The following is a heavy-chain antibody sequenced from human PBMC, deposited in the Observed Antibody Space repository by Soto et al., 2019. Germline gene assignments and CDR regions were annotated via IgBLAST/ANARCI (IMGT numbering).Heavy chain of an antibody. CDR1: GLTFSSYA. V-gene: IGHV3-23*01. CDR2: ISGSGGST. Sequence: GGSLRLSCAASGLTFSSYAMSWVRQAPGKGLEWVSAISGSGGSTYYADSVKGRFTISRDNSKNTLYLQMNSLRAEVTAVYYCARYIPGVRYYGMDVWGQGTTVTVSS. D-gene: IGHD2-2*01. J-gene: IGHJ6*02. CDR3: ARYIPGVRYYGMDV.